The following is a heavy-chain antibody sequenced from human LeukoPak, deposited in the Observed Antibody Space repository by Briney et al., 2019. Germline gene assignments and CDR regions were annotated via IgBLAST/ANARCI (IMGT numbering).Heavy chain of an antibody. Sequence: PSETLSLTCSASGYSISSGHYWGWIRQPPGKGLEWIGSVYHSGSTYYNPSLKSRVTISVDTSKNHFSLNLSSVTAADTAVYYCAWHNVVVVTATQTRGLDPWGQGTLVTVSS. CDR2: VYHSGST. V-gene: IGHV4-38-2*01. CDR3: AWHNVVVVTATQTRGLDP. D-gene: IGHD2-15*01. CDR1: GYSISSGHY. J-gene: IGHJ5*02.